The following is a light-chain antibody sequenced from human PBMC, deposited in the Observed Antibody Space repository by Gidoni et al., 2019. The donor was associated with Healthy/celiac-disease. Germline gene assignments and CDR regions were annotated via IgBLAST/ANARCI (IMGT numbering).Light chain of an antibody. Sequence: IVLTQSPDALAVSLRESATINCKSSQSVIYSSNNKKYLAWYQQKPGQPPKLFIYWASTRESGVPDRFSGSGSGTDFTLTSSSLQAEDVAVYYRQQYYRTPLFGQXTKLEIK. CDR1: QSVIYSSNNKKY. CDR3: QQYYRTPL. CDR2: WAS. V-gene: IGKV4-1*01. J-gene: IGKJ2*01.